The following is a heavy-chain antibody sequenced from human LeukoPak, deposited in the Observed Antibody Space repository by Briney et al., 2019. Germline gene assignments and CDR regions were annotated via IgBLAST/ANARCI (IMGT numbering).Heavy chain of an antibody. J-gene: IGHJ5*02. CDR1: GYTFTDYY. V-gene: IGHV1-2*02. CDR3: ARSRYCSSTSCYMFGWFDP. D-gene: IGHD2-2*02. CDR2: INPNSGDT. Sequence: GSSVKVSCKASGYTFTDYYMHWVRQAPGQGLEWMGWINPNSGDTNYAQKFQGRVTMTRDTSISTAYLELSRLRSDDTDVYYCARSRYCSSTSCYMFGWFDPWGQGTLVTVSS.